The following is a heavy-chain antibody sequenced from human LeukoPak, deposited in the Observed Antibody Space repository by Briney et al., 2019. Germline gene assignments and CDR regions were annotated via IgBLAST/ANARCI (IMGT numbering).Heavy chain of an antibody. CDR3: AKGSYSSSWYGDRFDH. CDR2: ISGSGDKT. V-gene: IGHV3-23*01. D-gene: IGHD6-13*01. CDR1: GFTFSIYA. Sequence: PGRSLRLSCAASGFTFSIYAMSWVRQAPGKGLEWVSGISGSGDKTYYADSVKGRFTISRDNSKKTVYLLINSLRADDTAVYYCAKGSYSSSWYGDRFDHWGQGTLVTVSS. J-gene: IGHJ4*02.